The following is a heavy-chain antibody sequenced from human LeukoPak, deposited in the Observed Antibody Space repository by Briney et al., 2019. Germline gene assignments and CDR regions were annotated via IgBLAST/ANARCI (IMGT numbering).Heavy chain of an antibody. D-gene: IGHD3-22*01. V-gene: IGHV3-23*01. Sequence: GASLRLSCAASGFTFSSYVMSWVRQAPGKGLEWVSIISSSGGSTSYADSVKGRFTISRDNSNNTLYLQMNSLRAGDTAIYYCAKIVVDPNYYYYGMDVWGQGTTVTVSS. J-gene: IGHJ6*02. CDR2: ISSSGGST. CDR3: AKIVVDPNYYYYGMDV. CDR1: GFTFSSYV.